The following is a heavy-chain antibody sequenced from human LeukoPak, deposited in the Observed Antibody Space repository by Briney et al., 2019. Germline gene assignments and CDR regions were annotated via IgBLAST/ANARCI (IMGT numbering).Heavy chain of an antibody. D-gene: IGHD3-16*01. CDR2: IYSGGST. CDR1: GFTVSNNY. J-gene: IGHJ4*02. V-gene: IGHV3-53*01. CDR3: AAQGVFSHGGY. Sequence: GGSLRLSCAASGFTVSNNYMSSVRQAPGKGLEWVSVIYSGGSTYYPDSVKGRFTISRDSSKDTLYLQMNSLRAEDTAVYYCAAQGVFSHGGYWGQGTLVTVSS.